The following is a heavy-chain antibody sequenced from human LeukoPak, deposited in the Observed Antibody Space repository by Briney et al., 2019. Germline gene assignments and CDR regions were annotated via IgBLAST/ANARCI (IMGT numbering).Heavy chain of an antibody. V-gene: IGHV3-23*01. Sequence: PGGSLRLSCAASGFTFNIYAVSWVRQAPGKGLEWVSAITGSGDNTYYADSVKGRFTISRDNSKNTLYLQMNSLRAEDTAVYYCAKGGGYDSSGYYYQVPVQHWGQGTLVTVSS. CDR3: AKGGGYDSSGYYYQVPVQH. D-gene: IGHD3-22*01. CDR1: GFTFNIYA. J-gene: IGHJ1*01. CDR2: ITGSGDNT.